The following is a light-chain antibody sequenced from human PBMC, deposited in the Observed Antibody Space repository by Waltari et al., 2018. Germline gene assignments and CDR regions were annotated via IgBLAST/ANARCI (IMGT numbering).Light chain of an antibody. Sequence: DVVMTQSQLSLLVTLGQPASISCRSSQSLVHSDGKTYLHLFHQRPGQSPRRLLYKVFNRDSGVPDRFSGSGSGTDFTLKISRVEAEDVGTYYCMQATQLPLTFGQGTKVEIK. CDR2: KVF. CDR3: MQATQLPLT. J-gene: IGKJ1*01. V-gene: IGKV2-30*02. CDR1: QSLVHSDGKTY.